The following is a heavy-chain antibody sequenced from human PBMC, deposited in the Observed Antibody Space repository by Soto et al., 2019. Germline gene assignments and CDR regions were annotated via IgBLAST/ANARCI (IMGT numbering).Heavy chain of an antibody. V-gene: IGHV5-51*01. CDR1: GYTFATYW. Sequence: PGESLKISCEGSGYTFATYWIAWVRQMPGKGLEWMGIIYPGDSDTRYSPSFQGQVTISADKSISTAYLQWTSLKASDTAMYYCARQHFTGYNVDYWGQGTLVTVSS. CDR2: IYPGDSDT. J-gene: IGHJ4*02. D-gene: IGHD5-12*01. CDR3: ARQHFTGYNVDY.